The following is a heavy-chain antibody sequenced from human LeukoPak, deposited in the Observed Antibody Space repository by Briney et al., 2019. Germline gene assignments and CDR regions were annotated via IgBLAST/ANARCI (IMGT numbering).Heavy chain of an antibody. D-gene: IGHD5-12*01. CDR1: GGSISSYY. V-gene: IGHV4-4*07. Sequence: SETLSLTCTVSGGSISSYYWSWVRQPAGKGLEWIGRIYTSGSTNYNPSLKSRVTMSVDTSKNQFSLKLSSVTAADTAVYYCARDRSGYESPPGWYFDLWGRGTLVTVSS. J-gene: IGHJ2*01. CDR2: IYTSGST. CDR3: ARDRSGYESPPGWYFDL.